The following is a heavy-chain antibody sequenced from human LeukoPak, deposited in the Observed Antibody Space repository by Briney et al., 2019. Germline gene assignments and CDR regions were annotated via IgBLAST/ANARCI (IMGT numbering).Heavy chain of an antibody. CDR2: ISPGGGTT. V-gene: IGHV3-23*01. J-gene: IGHJ4*02. CDR3: AKVRSGSANWALRIFDN. D-gene: IGHD1-1*01. Sequence: HTGGSLRLSCAVSGFAFGSEAMSWVRQSPARGLEWVASISPGGGTTYYADYVKGRFTISRDNSNNTLYVQMNSLRAEDTAVYYCAKVRSGSANWALRIFDNWGQGTLVTVSS. CDR1: GFAFGSEA.